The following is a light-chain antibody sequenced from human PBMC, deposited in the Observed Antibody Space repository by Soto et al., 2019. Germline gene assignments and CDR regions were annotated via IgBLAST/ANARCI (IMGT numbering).Light chain of an antibody. CDR3: QQYGHSPRT. V-gene: IGKV3-20*01. CDR1: QSVADNY. J-gene: IGKJ1*01. Sequence: PGERATLSCRASQSVADNYLAWYQQKPGQAPRLLIYAASRRATGIPDTFSGSGSGTDFTLTITRLEPEDFALYYCQQYGHSPRTFGQGTRVEIK. CDR2: AAS.